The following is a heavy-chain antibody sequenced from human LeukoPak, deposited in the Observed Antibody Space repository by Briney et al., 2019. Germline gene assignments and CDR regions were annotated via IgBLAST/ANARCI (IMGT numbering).Heavy chain of an antibody. CDR3: ARRYFDY. J-gene: IGHJ4*02. V-gene: IGHV3-7*01. Sequence: GGSLKLSCPASGFTFSSLAMSWVRQAQGRGLEWVANIKQDETEKFYLGSVKGRFTISRDNAKNSLYLQMNSLRAEDTAVYYCARRYFDYWGQGTLVTVSS. CDR1: GFTFSSLA. CDR2: IKQDETEK.